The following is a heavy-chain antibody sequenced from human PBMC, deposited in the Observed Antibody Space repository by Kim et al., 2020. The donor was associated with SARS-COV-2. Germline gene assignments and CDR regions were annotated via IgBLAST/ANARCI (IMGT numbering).Heavy chain of an antibody. Sequence: SETLSLTCTVSGGSISSGSYYWSWIRQPAGKGLEWIGRIYTSGSTNYNPSLKSRVTISVDTSKNQFSLKLSSVTAADTAVYYCARAVTKSGVGPVRGVRNVWFDPWGQGTLVTVSS. CDR3: ARAVTKSGVGPVRGVRNVWFDP. D-gene: IGHD3-10*01. J-gene: IGHJ5*02. CDR1: GGSISSGSYY. CDR2: IYTSGST. V-gene: IGHV4-61*02.